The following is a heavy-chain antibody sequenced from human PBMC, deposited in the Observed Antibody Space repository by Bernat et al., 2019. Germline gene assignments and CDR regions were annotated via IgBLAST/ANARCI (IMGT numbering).Heavy chain of an antibody. CDR3: AREVRDYYDSSGSVDY. CDR2: IWYDGSNK. Sequence: VQLVETGGGLIQPGGSLRLSCAASGFTFSSYGMHWVRQAPGKGLEWVAVIWYDGSNKYYADSVKGRFTISRDNSKNTLYLQMNSLRAEDTAVYYCAREVRDYYDSSGSVDYWGQGTLVTVSS. CDR1: GFTFSSYG. V-gene: IGHV3-33*01. D-gene: IGHD3-22*01. J-gene: IGHJ4*02.